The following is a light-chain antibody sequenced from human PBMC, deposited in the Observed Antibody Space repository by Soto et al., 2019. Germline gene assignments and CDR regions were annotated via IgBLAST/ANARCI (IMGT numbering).Light chain of an antibody. CDR2: GAS. CDR1: QSVSSSY. CDR3: QQYGSSPWT. J-gene: IGKJ1*01. V-gene: IGKV3-20*01. Sequence: EIGLTRSRGTLSFSPGELAPLSCRVSQSVSSSYLAWYLQKPGQGPRLLIYGASSRATGIPDRFSGSGSGTDFTLTISRLEPEDFAVYYCQQYGSSPWTFGQGTKVDIK.